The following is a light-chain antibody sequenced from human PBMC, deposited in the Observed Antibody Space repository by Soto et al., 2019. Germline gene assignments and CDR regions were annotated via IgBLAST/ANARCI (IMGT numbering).Light chain of an antibody. CDR3: QLRSNWPPLS. CDR1: QSVSSY. CDR2: DAS. V-gene: IGKV3-11*01. J-gene: IGKJ5*01. Sequence: EIVLTQSPATLSLSPGERATLSCRASQSVSSYLAWYQQKPGQAPRLLIYDASNRATGIPARFSGSGSGTDFTLTISSLEPEAFAVYYCQLRSNWPPLSFGQGTRLEMK.